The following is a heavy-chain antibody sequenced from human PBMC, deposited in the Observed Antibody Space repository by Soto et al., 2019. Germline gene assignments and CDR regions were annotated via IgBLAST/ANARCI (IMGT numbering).Heavy chain of an antibody. CDR2: IWYDGSNK. CDR1: GVTFSSYG. CDR3: ARGDGSGRAE. Sequence: QVQLVESGGGVVQPGRSLRLSCAASGVTFSSYGMHRVRQAPGKGLEWVAVIWYDGSNKYYADSVKGRFTISRDNSKNTLYLQMNSLRAEDTAVYYCARGDGSGRAEWGQGTLVTVSS. V-gene: IGHV3-33*01. J-gene: IGHJ4*02. D-gene: IGHD3-10*01.